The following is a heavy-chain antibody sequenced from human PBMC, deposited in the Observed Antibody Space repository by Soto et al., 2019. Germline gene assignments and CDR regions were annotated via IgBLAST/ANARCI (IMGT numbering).Heavy chain of an antibody. CDR1: GFTFTDYA. CDR2: ISGGST. CDR3: AKGGRNTGYSYHKFDP. V-gene: IGHV3-23*01. J-gene: IGHJ5*02. D-gene: IGHD3-22*01. Sequence: GGSLRLSCAASGFTFTDYAMSWVRQAPGRGLEWVPAISGGSTYYADSVKGRFTISRDNSKNTLYLQMNSMRVEDTAVYYCAKGGRNTGYSYHKFDPWGQGTLVTV.